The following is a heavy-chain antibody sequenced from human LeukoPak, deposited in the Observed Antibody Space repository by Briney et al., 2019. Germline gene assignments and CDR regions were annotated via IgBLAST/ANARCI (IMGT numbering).Heavy chain of an antibody. V-gene: IGHV1-18*01. D-gene: IGHD3-22*01. CDR1: GYTFTSYG. J-gene: IGHJ4*02. Sequence: ASVKVSCKASGYTFTSYGISWVRQAPGQGLERMGWISAYNGNTNYAQKLQGRVTMTTDTSTSTAYMELRSLRSDDTAVYYCARVQGGDYYDSSGYYYIYWGQGTLVTVSS. CDR2: ISAYNGNT. CDR3: ARVQGGDYYDSSGYYYIY.